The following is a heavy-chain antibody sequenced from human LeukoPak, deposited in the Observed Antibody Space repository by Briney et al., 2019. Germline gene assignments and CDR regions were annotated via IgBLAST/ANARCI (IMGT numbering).Heavy chain of an antibody. V-gene: IGHV4-59*01. Sequence: SETLSLTCTVSGGSISSYYWSWIRQPPGKGLEWIGYIYYSGSTNYNPSLKSRVTISIDTSKNQFSLKLSSVTAADTAVYYCASDRPDYDILTGYNYYYGMDVWGQGTTVTVSS. CDR2: IYYSGST. CDR3: ASDRPDYDILTGYNYYYGMDV. D-gene: IGHD3-9*01. CDR1: GGSISSYY. J-gene: IGHJ6*02.